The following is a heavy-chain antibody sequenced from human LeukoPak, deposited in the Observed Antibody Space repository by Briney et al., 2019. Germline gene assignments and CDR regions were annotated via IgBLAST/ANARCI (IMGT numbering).Heavy chain of an antibody. Sequence: SGRSLRLSCAASGFTFSSYGMHWVRQAPGKGLEWVAVISYDGSNKYYADSVKGRFTISRDNSKNTLYLQMNSLRAEDTAVYYCAKDRMSTGSYYFDYWGQGTLVTVSS. J-gene: IGHJ4*02. CDR2: ISYDGSNK. CDR1: GFTFSSYG. V-gene: IGHV3-30*18. D-gene: IGHD1-14*01. CDR3: AKDRMSTGSYYFDY.